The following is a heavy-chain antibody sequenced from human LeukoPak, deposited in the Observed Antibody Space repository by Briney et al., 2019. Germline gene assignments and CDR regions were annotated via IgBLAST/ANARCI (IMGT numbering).Heavy chain of an antibody. CDR3: ARRYSGSYYGFDS. V-gene: IGHV4-61*02. D-gene: IGHD1-26*01. CDR1: GGSISSGSNY. CDR2: IYTTGST. Sequence: SETLSLTCIVSGGSISSGSNYWNWLRQSAGRGLEWIGRIYTTGSTNYNPSLKSRVTMSLDTSKNQFSLKLNSVTAADTAVYYCARRYSGSYYGFDSWGQGTLVTVSS. J-gene: IGHJ4*02.